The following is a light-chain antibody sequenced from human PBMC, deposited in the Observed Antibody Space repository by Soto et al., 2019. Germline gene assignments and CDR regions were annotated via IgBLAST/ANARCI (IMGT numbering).Light chain of an antibody. V-gene: IGKV3D-15*01. J-gene: IGKJ4*01. CDR1: HGSNAN. Sequence: DIDMTQSPATLSVSPGHRAVLSCRASHGSNANLAWYQQKPGQAPRLLIYGASSRATGIPARFSGSGSGTEFTLTISRLETEDFAVYYCQQYSSSPVTFGGGTKVDIK. CDR3: QQYSSSPVT. CDR2: GAS.